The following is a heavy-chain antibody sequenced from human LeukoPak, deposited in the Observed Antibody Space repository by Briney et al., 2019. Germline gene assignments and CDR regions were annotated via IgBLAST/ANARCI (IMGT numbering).Heavy chain of an antibody. CDR2: IRNDGSDK. Sequence: PGGSLRLSCAASESSFSDYGRSGVRQARGKGLKWVATIRNDGSDKYYVDSVKGRFTISRDNTKNSLSLEINSLRAEDTALYYCARATSADKEDYWGQGTLVTVSS. CDR1: ESSFSDYG. V-gene: IGHV3-7*01. CDR3: ARATSADKEDY. J-gene: IGHJ4*02. D-gene: IGHD3-3*01.